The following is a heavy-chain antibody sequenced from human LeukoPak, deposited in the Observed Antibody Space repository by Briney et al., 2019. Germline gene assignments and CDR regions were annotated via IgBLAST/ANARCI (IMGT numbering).Heavy chain of an antibody. CDR2: ISYDGSNK. CDR3: ARDLHAYYYDSSGDAGMDV. J-gene: IGHJ6*02. D-gene: IGHD3-22*01. CDR1: GFTFSSYA. Sequence: GGSLRLSCAASGFTFSSYAMHWVRQAPGKGLEWVAVISYDGSNKYYADSVKGRFTISRDNSKNTLYLQMNSLRAEDTAVYYCARDLHAYYYDSSGDAGMDVWGQGTTVTVS. V-gene: IGHV3-30-3*01.